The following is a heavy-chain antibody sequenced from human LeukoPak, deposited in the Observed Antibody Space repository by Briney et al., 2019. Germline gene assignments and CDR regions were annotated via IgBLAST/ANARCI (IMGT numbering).Heavy chain of an antibody. V-gene: IGHV3-7*04. CDR2: IKQDGSEK. Sequence: GGSLRLSCAASVFSFSSYWMSWVRQAPGKGLEWVANIKQDGSEKYYVDSVKGRFTISRDNAKNPLYLQMNSLRVEDTAVYYCARAVGGPLLYFDYWGQGTLVTVSS. D-gene: IGHD3-16*01. CDR1: VFSFSSYW. J-gene: IGHJ4*02. CDR3: ARAVGGPLLYFDY.